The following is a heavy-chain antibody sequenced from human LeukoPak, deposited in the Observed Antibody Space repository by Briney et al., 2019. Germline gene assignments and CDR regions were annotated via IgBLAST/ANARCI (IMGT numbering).Heavy chain of an antibody. Sequence: SGGSLRLSCVASGFTFGDYNMNWVRQAPGKGLEWVSSISGRSDDIYYADSVKGRFTISRRNTKNSLYLQMNSLRAEDTAVYYCAREDHSNYEYWGQGTLVAVSS. CDR1: GFTFGDYN. CDR3: AREDHSNYEY. CDR2: ISGRSDDI. J-gene: IGHJ4*02. D-gene: IGHD4-11*01. V-gene: IGHV3-21*01.